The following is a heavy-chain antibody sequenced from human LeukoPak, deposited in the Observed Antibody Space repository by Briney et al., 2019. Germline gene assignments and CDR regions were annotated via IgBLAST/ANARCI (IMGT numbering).Heavy chain of an antibody. D-gene: IGHD3-10*01. V-gene: IGHV3-30-3*01. Sequence: GRSLRLSCAASGFTFSSYAMHWVRQAPGKGLEWVAVISYDGSNKYYADSVKGRFTISRDNSKNTLYLQMNSLRAEDTAVYYCARDEDDRSEESSFQHWGQGTLVTVSS. CDR3: ARDEDDRSEESSFQH. CDR2: ISYDGSNK. CDR1: GFTFSSYA. J-gene: IGHJ1*01.